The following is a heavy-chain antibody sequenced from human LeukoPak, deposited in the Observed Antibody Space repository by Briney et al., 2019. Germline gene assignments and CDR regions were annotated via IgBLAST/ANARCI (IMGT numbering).Heavy chain of an antibody. D-gene: IGHD2-2*01. CDR1: GYTFTSFG. Sequence: ASVKVSCKASGYTFTSFGISWVRQAPGQGLKWMGWISTYNGNTNCAQKLQGRVTMTTDTSTSTAYMELRSLRSDDTAVYYCAREFIVVVPAAAYGMDVWGQGTTVTVSS. CDR2: ISTYNGNT. CDR3: AREFIVVVPAAAYGMDV. V-gene: IGHV1-18*01. J-gene: IGHJ6*02.